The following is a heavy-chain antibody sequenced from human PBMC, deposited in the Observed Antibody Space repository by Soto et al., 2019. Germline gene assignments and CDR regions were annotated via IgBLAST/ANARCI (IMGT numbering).Heavy chain of an antibody. D-gene: IGHD1-7*01. J-gene: IGHJ4*02. CDR3: AKGRGQNLNFDY. CDR1: GFTFSSYA. V-gene: IGHV3-23*01. CDR2: ISGSGGTA. Sequence: EVQLLESGGGSVQPGGSLILSCAASGFTFSSYAMHWVRRPPGKGLEWVSSISGSGGTAYYADSVKGRFSISRDSLVNTLYLQRNSLRAEDTAVYYCAKGRGQNLNFDYWGQGTLVTVSP.